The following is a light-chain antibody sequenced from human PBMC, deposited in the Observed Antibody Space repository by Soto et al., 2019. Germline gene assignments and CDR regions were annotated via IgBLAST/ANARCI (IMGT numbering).Light chain of an antibody. J-gene: IGLJ1*01. Sequence: QSALAQPASASGSPGQSITISCTSTSSDIVAHDYVSCCQQDPGKAHMLIIRVYSNRPSGVYDRFSGPKSGNTAFLNISGLQLEDEADYSCVSFTGGVTNVIGTGTKVTGL. CDR1: SSDIVAHDY. V-gene: IGLV2-14*03. CDR3: VSFTGGVTNV. CDR2: VYS.